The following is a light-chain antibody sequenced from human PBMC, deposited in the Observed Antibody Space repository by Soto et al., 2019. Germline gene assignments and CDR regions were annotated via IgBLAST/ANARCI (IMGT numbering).Light chain of an antibody. V-gene: IGLV2-8*01. CDR3: SSFAGSINLV. J-gene: IGLJ2*01. Sequence: QSVPTQPASVSGSPGQSITISCSGFSSDVGDYNYVSWYQQHPGKAPKLMIYEVYKRPSGVPDRFSGSKSGNTASLTVSGLQAEDEADYYCSSFAGSINLVFGGGTKLTVL. CDR2: EVY. CDR1: SSDVGDYNY.